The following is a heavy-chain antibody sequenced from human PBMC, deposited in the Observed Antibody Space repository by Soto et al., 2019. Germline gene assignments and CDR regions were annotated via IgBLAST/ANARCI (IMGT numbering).Heavy chain of an antibody. V-gene: IGHV4-30-4*01. D-gene: IGHD2-2*02. J-gene: IGHJ5*02. Sequence: SETLSLTCTVPGGSISSGDYYWSWIRQPPGKGLEWIGYIYYSGSTYYNPSLKSRVTISVDTSKNQFSLKLSSVTAADTAVYYCAREISKDIVVVPAAIRWFDPWGQGTLVTVSS. CDR1: GGSISSGDYY. CDR2: IYYSGST. CDR3: AREISKDIVVVPAAIRWFDP.